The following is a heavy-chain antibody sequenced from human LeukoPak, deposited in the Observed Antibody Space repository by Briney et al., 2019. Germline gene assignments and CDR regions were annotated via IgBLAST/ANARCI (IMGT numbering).Heavy chain of an antibody. CDR2: IIPIFGTA. Sequence: SVKVSCKASGGTFSSYAISWVRQAPGQGLEWMGGIIPIFGTANYAQKFQGRVTMTRDTSISTAYMELSRLRSDDTAVYYCARAEVVAATPWFDPWGQGTLVTVSS. V-gene: IGHV1-69*05. CDR1: GGTFSSYA. D-gene: IGHD2-15*01. CDR3: ARAEVVAATPWFDP. J-gene: IGHJ5*02.